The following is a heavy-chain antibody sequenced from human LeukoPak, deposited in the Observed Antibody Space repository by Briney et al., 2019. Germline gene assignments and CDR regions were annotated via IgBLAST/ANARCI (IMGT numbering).Heavy chain of an antibody. Sequence: PSGTLSLTCAVSGGSISSSNWWSWVRQPPGKALEWIGEIYHSGSTNYNPSLKSRVTISVDKSKNQFSLKLSSVTAADTAVYYCARAYSGYDYLFDYWGQGTLVTVSS. CDR2: IYHSGST. CDR3: ARAYSGYDYLFDY. V-gene: IGHV4-4*02. CDR1: GGSISSSNW. J-gene: IGHJ4*02. D-gene: IGHD5-12*01.